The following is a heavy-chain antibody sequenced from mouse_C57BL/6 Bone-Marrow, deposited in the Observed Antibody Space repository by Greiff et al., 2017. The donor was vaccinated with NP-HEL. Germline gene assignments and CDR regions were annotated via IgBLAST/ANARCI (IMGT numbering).Heavy chain of an antibody. CDR3: ASPAVDGYYFDY. Sequence: VQLKESVAELVRPGASVKLSCTASGFNIKNTYMHWVKQRPEQGLEWIGRIDPANGNTKYAPKFQGKATITADTSSNTAYLQLSSLTSEDTAIYYCASPAVDGYYFDYWGQGTTLTVSS. J-gene: IGHJ2*01. CDR1: GFNIKNTY. V-gene: IGHV14-3*01. CDR2: IDPANGNT. D-gene: IGHD3-3*01.